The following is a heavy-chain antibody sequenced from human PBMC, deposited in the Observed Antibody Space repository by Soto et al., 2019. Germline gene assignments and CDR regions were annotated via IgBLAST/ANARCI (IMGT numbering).Heavy chain of an antibody. D-gene: IGHD6-19*01. V-gene: IGHV1-8*02. CDR3: STWGRNGWYTGFF. J-gene: IGHJ4*02. CDR2: MNPNSGRT. CDR1: GYTFTDYD. Sequence: QVQLVQSGAEVRKPGASVKVSCKTSGYTFTDYDINWVRQAPGQGLEWVGRMNPNSGRTDYAQKLEGRVTMTRDISMRPAYMELSSLVYDDTAVYFCSTWGRNGWYTGFFWGQGTLVTVSS.